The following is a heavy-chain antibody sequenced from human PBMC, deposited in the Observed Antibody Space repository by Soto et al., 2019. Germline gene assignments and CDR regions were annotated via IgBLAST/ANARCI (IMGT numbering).Heavy chain of an antibody. CDR3: DSELAALNWFDP. Sequence: GGSLRLSCAASGFTFSSYSMNWVRQAPGKGLEWVSYISSSSSTIYYADSVKGRFTISRDNAKNSLYLQMNSLRDEDTAVYYCDSELAALNWFDPWGQGTLVTVSS. CDR2: ISSSSSTI. V-gene: IGHV3-48*02. J-gene: IGHJ5*02. D-gene: IGHD1-1*01. CDR1: GFTFSSYS.